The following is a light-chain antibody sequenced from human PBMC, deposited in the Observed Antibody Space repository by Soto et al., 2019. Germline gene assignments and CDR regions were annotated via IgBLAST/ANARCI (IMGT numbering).Light chain of an antibody. CDR3: QKYGSSGT. J-gene: IGKJ1*01. CDR1: QTVSNSF. V-gene: IGKV3-20*01. CDR2: ATS. Sequence: LLTQSPGTLSWSAGETATLSWRASQTVSNSFLGWYQQPPGQAPRLLMIATSKKDPGIPDRFSGSASGTDSTLTISRLEHEDFAVYYCQKYGSSGTFGQGTKVDIK.